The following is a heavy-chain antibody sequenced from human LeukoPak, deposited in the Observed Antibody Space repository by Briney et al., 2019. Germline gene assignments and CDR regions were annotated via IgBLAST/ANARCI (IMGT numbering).Heavy chain of an antibody. CDR3: ARESYYDSSGPGGGALNYFDY. D-gene: IGHD3-22*01. CDR1: GGTFSSYA. V-gene: IGHV1-69*15. Sequence: SVKVSCKASGGTFSSYAISWVRQAPGQGLEWMGRIIPIFGTANYAQKFQGRVTITPDESTSTAYMELSSLRSEDTAVYYCARESYYDSSGPGGGALNYFDYWGQGTLVTVSS. J-gene: IGHJ4*02. CDR2: IIPIFGTA.